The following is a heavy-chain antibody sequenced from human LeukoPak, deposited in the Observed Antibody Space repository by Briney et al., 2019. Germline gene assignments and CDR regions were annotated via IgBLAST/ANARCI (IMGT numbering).Heavy chain of an antibody. CDR3: AKAVQSYDILTGYYGFDY. CDR1: GFTFSGYR. J-gene: IGHJ4*02. CDR2: ISGSGGST. V-gene: IGHV3-23*01. D-gene: IGHD3-9*01. Sequence: GGSLRLSCAVSGFTFSGYRMSWVRQAPGKGLEWVSAISGSGGSTYYADSVEGRFTISRDNSKNTLYLQMNSLRAEDTAVYYCAKAVQSYDILTGYYGFDYWGQGTLVTVSS.